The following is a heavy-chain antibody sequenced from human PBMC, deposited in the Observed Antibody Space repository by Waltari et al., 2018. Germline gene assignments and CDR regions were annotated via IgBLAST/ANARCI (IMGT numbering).Heavy chain of an antibody. J-gene: IGHJ6*02. V-gene: IGHV3-21*01. CDR2: ITSSSSYI. CDR1: GFTFSSYN. Sequence: EVHLVESGGGLVKPGGSLRLSCAASGFTFSSYNMNWVRQAPGKGLELVSSITSSSSYIYYEDSMNGRFTISRDNAKSSLYLQMSSLRVEDTAVYYCARVVCSGGSCQGGMDVWGQGTTVTVSS. D-gene: IGHD2-15*01. CDR3: ARVVCSGGSCQGGMDV.